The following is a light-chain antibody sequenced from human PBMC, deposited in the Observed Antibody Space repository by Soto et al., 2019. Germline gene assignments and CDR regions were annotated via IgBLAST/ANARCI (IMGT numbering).Light chain of an antibody. CDR2: AAS. CDR1: QGISRY. CDR3: QKLNSSPRT. J-gene: IGKJ1*01. V-gene: IGKV1-9*01. Sequence: DIQLTQSPSFLSASLGDRVTITCRASQGISRYLAWYQQKPGRAPKLLIYAASTLQSGVPSRFIGRGSGTDFTLTISGRQPKDFAIYYCQKLNSSPRTFGLGTKVEIK.